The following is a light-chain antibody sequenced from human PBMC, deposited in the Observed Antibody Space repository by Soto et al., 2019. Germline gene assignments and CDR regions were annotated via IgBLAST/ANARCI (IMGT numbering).Light chain of an antibody. CDR3: QQYAASPRT. CDR1: QSIGNNY. Sequence: EIVLTQSPGTLSLSPRERATLSCRASQSIGNNYLAWYQHKPGQAPRLLIYGAFNRAPGIPDRFSGSGSGTDFTLTIRRLEHEDFAIYYCQQYAASPRTFGQGTQVEVK. V-gene: IGKV3-20*01. J-gene: IGKJ1*01. CDR2: GAF.